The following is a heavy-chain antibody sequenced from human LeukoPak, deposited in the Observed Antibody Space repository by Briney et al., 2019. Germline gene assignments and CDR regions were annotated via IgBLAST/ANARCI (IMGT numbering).Heavy chain of an antibody. J-gene: IGHJ4*02. CDR1: GFTFSSYS. CDR3: ASSANDFWSGLVDY. D-gene: IGHD3-3*01. V-gene: IGHV3-21*01. Sequence: GGSLRLSCAASGFTFSSYSMNWVRQAPGKGLEWVSSISSSSSYIYYADSVKGRFTISRDNAKNSLYLQMNSLRAEDTAVYYCASSANDFWSGLVDYWGQGTLVTVSS. CDR2: ISSSSSYI.